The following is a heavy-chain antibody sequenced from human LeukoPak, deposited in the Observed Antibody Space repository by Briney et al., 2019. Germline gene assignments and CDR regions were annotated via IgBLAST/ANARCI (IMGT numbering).Heavy chain of an antibody. CDR3: ARRPGTVSLDY. J-gene: IGHJ4*02. CDR1: GGSISSYH. V-gene: IGHV4-59*08. D-gene: IGHD3-10*01. CDR2: ISYSGST. Sequence: SETLSLTRTVSGGSISSYHWNWIRQPPGKGLEWIGYISYSGSTNYNPSLKSRVTISVDTAKNQFSLRLSSVTAADTAIYYCARRPGTVSLDYWGQGTLVTVSS.